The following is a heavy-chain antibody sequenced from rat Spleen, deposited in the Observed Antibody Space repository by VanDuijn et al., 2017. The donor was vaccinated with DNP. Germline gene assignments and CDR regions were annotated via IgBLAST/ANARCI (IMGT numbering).Heavy chain of an antibody. Sequence: EVQLVESGGGLVQPGRSLKLSCAASGFIFSDYAMAWVRQAPTKGLEWVASITNSGGTPYYRDSVKGRFTISRDNAQSTLYLQMDSLRSEDTATYYCARHRTIMPYYYVMDAWGQGASVTVSS. CDR2: ITNSGGTP. V-gene: IGHV5S23*01. J-gene: IGHJ4*01. D-gene: IGHD1-12*01. CDR1: GFIFSDYA. CDR3: ARHRTIMPYYYVMDA.